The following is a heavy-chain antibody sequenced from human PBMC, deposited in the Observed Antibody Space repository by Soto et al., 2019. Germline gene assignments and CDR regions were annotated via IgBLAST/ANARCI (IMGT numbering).Heavy chain of an antibody. J-gene: IGHJ4*02. V-gene: IGHV1-18*01. CDR2: ISAYNGNT. Sequence: QVQLVQSGAEVKKPGASVKVSCKASGYTFTSYGISWVRQAPGQGLEWMGWISAYNGNTNYAQKLQGRVTMTKDTSTSTAYMELRSLRSDDTAVYYCARDPTYIVGAVEAEIDYWGQGTLVTVSS. CDR3: ARDPTYIVGAVEAEIDY. CDR1: GYTFTSYG. D-gene: IGHD1-26*01.